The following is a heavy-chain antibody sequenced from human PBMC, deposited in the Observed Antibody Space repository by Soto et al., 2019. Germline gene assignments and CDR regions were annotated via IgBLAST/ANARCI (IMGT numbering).Heavy chain of an antibody. V-gene: IGHV3-23*01. CDR1: GFAFTSYA. CDR3: AKDRTGSDYGLDWYFDL. J-gene: IGHJ2*01. Sequence: GGSLRLSCEASGFAFTSYALSWVRQAPGKGLEWVSAISGNGDVPTYADSVRGRFTVYRDNSKNTVYLQLSSVRPEDAAVYYWAKDRTGSDYGLDWYFDLWGRGTLVTVSS. D-gene: IGHD4-17*01. CDR2: ISGNGDVP.